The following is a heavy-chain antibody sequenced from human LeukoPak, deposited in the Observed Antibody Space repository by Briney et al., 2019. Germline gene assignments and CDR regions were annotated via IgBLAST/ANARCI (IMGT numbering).Heavy chain of an antibody. J-gene: IGHJ4*02. V-gene: IGHV3-74*01. CDR3: VRGTMNAIDQLDY. Sequence: PGGSLRLSCVASGFTFSNYWMHWVRQAPGKGLVWASRIDYQGTGAAYADSVKGRLTISRDNAKNTLYLQMNSLSAEDTAVYYCVRGTMNAIDQLDYWGQGTLVTVSS. CDR2: IDYQGTGA. CDR1: GFTFSNYW. D-gene: IGHD1-1*01.